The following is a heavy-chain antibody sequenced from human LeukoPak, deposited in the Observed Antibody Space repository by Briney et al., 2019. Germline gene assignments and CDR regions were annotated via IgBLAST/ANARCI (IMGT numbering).Heavy chain of an antibody. CDR1: GGSFSVYS. Sequence: SVKVSCKAPGGSFSVYSINWVRQAPRQGLEWVGGIIPIFGRGKYAQDFQGRVTITADESTSTVYMELSSLRYEDTAVYYCAKVGLVDSSGLPDYWGQGTLVTVSS. CDR3: AKVGLVDSSGLPDY. D-gene: IGHD6-6*01. CDR2: IIPIFGRG. V-gene: IGHV1-69*13. J-gene: IGHJ4*02.